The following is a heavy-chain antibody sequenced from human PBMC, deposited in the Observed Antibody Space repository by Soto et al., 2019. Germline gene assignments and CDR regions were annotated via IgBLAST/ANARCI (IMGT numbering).Heavy chain of an antibody. V-gene: IGHV1-46*03. CDR2: INPSGGST. J-gene: IGHJ4*02. D-gene: IGHD6-13*01. Sequence: ASVKVSCKASGYTFTSYYMHWVRQAPGQGLEWMGIINPSGGSTSYAQKFQGRVTMTRDTSTSTVYMELSSLRSEDTAVYYCANQKSSIAAAGISYFDYWGQGTLVTVSS. CDR1: GYTFTSYY. CDR3: ANQKSSIAAAGISYFDY.